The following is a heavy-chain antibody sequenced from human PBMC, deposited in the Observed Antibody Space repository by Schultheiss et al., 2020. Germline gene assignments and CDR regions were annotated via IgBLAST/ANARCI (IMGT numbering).Heavy chain of an antibody. CDR1: GVSISSSTYY. D-gene: IGHD2-21*01. CDR2: IYHSGST. J-gene: IGHJ4*02. V-gene: IGHV4-39*07. Sequence: SETLSLTCSVSGVSISSSTYYWAWIRQPPGKGLEWIGSIYHSGSTYYNPSLKSRVTISVDTSQNQFSLKLNSVTAADTAVYYCARIRFSGGDSRDHWGQGTLVNGSS. CDR3: ARIRFSGGDSRDH.